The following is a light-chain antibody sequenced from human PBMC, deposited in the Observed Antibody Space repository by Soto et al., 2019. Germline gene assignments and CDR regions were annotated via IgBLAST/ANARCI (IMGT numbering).Light chain of an antibody. J-gene: IGKJ1*01. V-gene: IGKV4-1*01. CDR2: WAS. CDR1: QSVLYSSNNKNY. Sequence: DIVMTQSPDSLPVSLGERATINCKSSQSVLYSSNNKNYFAWYPQKPGQPPKLLIYWASSRESGVPDRFSGSGSGTDFTLTISSLQAEDVSVYYCQQYYSTPPTFCQGTKVEIK. CDR3: QQYYSTPPT.